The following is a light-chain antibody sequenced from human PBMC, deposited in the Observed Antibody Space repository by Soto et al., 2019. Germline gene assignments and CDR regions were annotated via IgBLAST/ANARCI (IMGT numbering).Light chain of an antibody. CDR1: QSVSNNY. J-gene: IGKJ1*01. CDR2: GAS. CDR3: QQYGSSGT. Sequence: EIVVTLSPGTLALSKGERATLSCRASQSVSNNYLAWYQQKPGQAPRLLIYGASNRATGIPDRFSGSGSGTDFTLTISRLEPEDFAVYYCQQYGSSGTFGQGTKVDIK. V-gene: IGKV3-20*01.